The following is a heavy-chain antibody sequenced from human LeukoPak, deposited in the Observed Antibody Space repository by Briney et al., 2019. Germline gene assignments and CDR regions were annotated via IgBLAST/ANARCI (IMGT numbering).Heavy chain of an antibody. J-gene: IGHJ5*02. CDR1: GYSISSGYY. Sequence: PSETLSLTCTVSGYSISSGYYWGWIRQPPGKGLEWIGSIYHSGSTYYNPSLKSRVTISVDTSKNQFSLKLSSVTAADTAVYYCARLFRRIAAGGCFDPWGQGTLVTVSS. V-gene: IGHV4-38-2*02. D-gene: IGHD6-13*01. CDR3: ARLFRRIAAGGCFDP. CDR2: IYHSGST.